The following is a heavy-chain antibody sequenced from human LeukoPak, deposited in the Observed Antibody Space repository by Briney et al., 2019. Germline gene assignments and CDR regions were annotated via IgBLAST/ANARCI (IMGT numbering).Heavy chain of an antibody. Sequence: GGSLRLSCAASGFTFSSYAMHWVRQAPGKGLEWVAVISYDGSNKYYADSVKGRFTISRDNSKNTLYLQMNSLRAEDTAVYHCARDSPSRIVGFDYWGQGTLVTVSS. V-gene: IGHV3-30*04. CDR1: GFTFSSYA. CDR3: ARDSPSRIVGFDY. D-gene: IGHD2-15*01. CDR2: ISYDGSNK. J-gene: IGHJ4*02.